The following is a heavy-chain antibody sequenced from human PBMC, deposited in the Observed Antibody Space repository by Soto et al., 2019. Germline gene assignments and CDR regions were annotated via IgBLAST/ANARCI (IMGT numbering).Heavy chain of an antibody. CDR3: ARLRDGYNSFDY. V-gene: IGHV4-30-4*01. CDR2: IHNSGSS. D-gene: IGHD5-12*01. CDR1: CGSINSNAYY. J-gene: IGHJ4*02. Sequence: SETLSLTCSVSCGSINSNAYYWSWIRQPPGKGLEWLGYIHNSGSSHYRPSLKSRLNISLDTSKNQFSLKVTSVTPADTAVYSCARLRDGYNSFDYWGLGILVTVSS.